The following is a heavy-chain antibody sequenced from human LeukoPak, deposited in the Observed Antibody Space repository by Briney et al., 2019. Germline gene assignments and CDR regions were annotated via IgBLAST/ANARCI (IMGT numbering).Heavy chain of an antibody. D-gene: IGHD6-19*01. CDR2: IYYSGST. Sequence: PSETLSLTCTVSGGSISSYYWSWIRQPPGKGLEWIGYIYYSGSTNYNPSLKSRVTISVDTSKNQFSLKLSSVTAADTAVYYCARGLALYYFDYWGQGTLVTVSS. J-gene: IGHJ4*02. V-gene: IGHV4-59*12. CDR3: ARGLALYYFDY. CDR1: GGSISSYY.